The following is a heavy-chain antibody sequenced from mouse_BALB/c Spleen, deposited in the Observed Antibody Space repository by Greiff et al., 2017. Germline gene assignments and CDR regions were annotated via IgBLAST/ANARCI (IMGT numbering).Heavy chain of an antibody. J-gene: IGHJ3*01. D-gene: IGHD2-1*01. V-gene: IGHV3-8*02. CDR3: ARWDGNYVAWFAY. Sequence: EVQLQQSGPSLVKPSQTLSLTCSVTGDSITSGYWNWIRKFPGNKLEYMGYISYSGSTYYNPSLKSRISITRDTSKNQYYLQLNSVTTEDTATYYCARWDGNYVAWFAYWGQGTLVTVSA. CDR2: ISYSGST. CDR1: GDSITSGY.